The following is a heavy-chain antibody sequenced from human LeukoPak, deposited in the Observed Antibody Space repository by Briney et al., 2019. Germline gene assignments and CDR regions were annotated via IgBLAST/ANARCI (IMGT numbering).Heavy chain of an antibody. CDR2: IIPIFGTA. CDR3: ARSFRSYAYYYYGMDV. D-gene: IGHD1-26*01. CDR1: GGTFSSYA. V-gene: IGHV1-69*13. J-gene: IGHJ6*02. Sequence: SVKVSCKASGGTFSSYAISWVRQAPGQGLEWMGGIIPIFGTADYAQKFQGRVTITADESTSTAYMELSSLRSEDTAVYYCARSFRSYAYYYYGMDVWGQGTTVTVSS.